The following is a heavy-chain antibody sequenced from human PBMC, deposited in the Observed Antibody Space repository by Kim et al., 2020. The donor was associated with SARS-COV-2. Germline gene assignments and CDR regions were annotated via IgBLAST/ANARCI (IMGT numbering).Heavy chain of an antibody. D-gene: IGHD4-17*01. CDR3: ARQGNVYGEEC. J-gene: IGHJ4*02. CDR2: IYYTRTT. V-gene: IGHV4-39*01. CDR1: GDSISNNDCF. Sequence: SETLSLTCTVSGDSISNNDCFWGWIRQPPGKGLEWIGSIYYTRTTYYNPSLKTRVTISADMAKNQLSLKVSSVTAADTALYYCARQGNVYGEECWGQGTL.